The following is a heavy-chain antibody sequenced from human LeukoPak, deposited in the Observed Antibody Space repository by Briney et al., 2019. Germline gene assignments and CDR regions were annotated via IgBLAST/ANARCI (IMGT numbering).Heavy chain of an antibody. J-gene: IGHJ4*02. D-gene: IGHD1-1*01. CDR1: GGSINNYY. V-gene: IGHV4-59*01. CDR3: ARTSVHGRSDY. CDR2: IFYIGST. Sequence: PSETLSLTCIVSGGSINNYYWNWVRQPPGKGLEWIGYIFYIGSTKYSPSLKSRLTISVDTSKNQLSLKLNSVTAADTAVYYCARTSVHGRSDYWGQGTLVTVSS.